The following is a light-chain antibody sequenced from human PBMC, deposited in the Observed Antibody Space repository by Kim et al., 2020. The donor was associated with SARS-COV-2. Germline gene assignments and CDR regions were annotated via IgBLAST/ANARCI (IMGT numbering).Light chain of an antibody. J-gene: IGLJ1*01. Sequence: GQSFPSASTGTNRDVGGYKYVSWYHQHPDKAPQLVIFEVYRRPSGMSNRFSGSKSGNTASLTISGLQAEDEADYSCSSYTRSSTVVFGTGTQLTVL. CDR2: EVY. V-gene: IGLV2-14*01. CDR3: SSYTRSSTVV. CDR1: NRDVGGYKY.